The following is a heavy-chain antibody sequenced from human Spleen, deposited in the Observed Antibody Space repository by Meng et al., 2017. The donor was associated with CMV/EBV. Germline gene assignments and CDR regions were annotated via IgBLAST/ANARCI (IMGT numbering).Heavy chain of an antibody. CDR1: GYTFTNYD. CDR2: MNPSTGAT. CDR3: ARDLVGYDAFDV. J-gene: IGHJ3*01. V-gene: IGHV1-8*01. D-gene: IGHD3-22*01. Sequence: ASVKVSCKASGYTFTNYDFNWVRQATGQGLEWMGWMNPSTGATGYAQKFQGRVTLTSDTSTNTVYMELSRLRYEDTAVYYCARDLVGYDAFDVWGQGTMVTVSS.